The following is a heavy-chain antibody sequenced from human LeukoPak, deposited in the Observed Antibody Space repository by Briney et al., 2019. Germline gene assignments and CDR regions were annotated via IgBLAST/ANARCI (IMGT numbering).Heavy chain of an antibody. D-gene: IGHD3-22*01. Sequence: ASVKVSCKASGYTFTGYYMHWVRQAPGQGLEWMGWINPNSGGTNYAQKFQGRVTMTRDTSISTAYMELSSLRSEDTAVYYCARGRYYYDSSGSIDYWGQGTLVTVSS. V-gene: IGHV1-2*02. CDR3: ARGRYYYDSSGSIDY. CDR2: INPNSGGT. J-gene: IGHJ4*02. CDR1: GYTFTGYY.